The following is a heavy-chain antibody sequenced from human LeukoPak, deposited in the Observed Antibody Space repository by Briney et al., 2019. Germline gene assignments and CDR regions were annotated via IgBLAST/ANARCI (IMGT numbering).Heavy chain of an antibody. CDR2: INHSGST. CDR1: GESFSGYY. Sequence: PSETLSLTCAVYGESFSGYYWSWIRQPPGKGLGWIGEINHSGSTNYNPSLKSRVTISVDTSKNQFSLKVSSVTAADTAVYYCARTRLWPTGTFDYWGQGTLVTVSS. V-gene: IGHV4-34*01. D-gene: IGHD5-18*01. J-gene: IGHJ4*02. CDR3: ARTRLWPTGTFDY.